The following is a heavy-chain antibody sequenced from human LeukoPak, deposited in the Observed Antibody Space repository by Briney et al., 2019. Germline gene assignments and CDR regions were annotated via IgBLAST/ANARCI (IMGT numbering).Heavy chain of an antibody. D-gene: IGHD3-22*01. V-gene: IGHV4-59*01. Sequence: SETLSLTCTVSGGSISSYYWSWIRQPPGKGLEWIGYIYYSGSTNYNPSLKSRVTISVDTSKNQFSLKLSSVTAADTAVYYCARDAYYYDSSGSRHAFDIWGQGTIVTVSS. CDR1: GGSISSYY. CDR3: ARDAYYYDSSGSRHAFDI. J-gene: IGHJ3*02. CDR2: IYYSGST.